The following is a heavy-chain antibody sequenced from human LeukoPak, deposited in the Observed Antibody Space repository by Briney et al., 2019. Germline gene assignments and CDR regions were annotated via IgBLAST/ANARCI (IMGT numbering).Heavy chain of an antibody. CDR2: IIPIFGTA. CDR3: ARDPLAYCGGDCYRLYAFDI. V-gene: IGHV1-69*01. CDR1: GGTCSSYA. Sequence: SVKVSCKASGGTCSSYAISWVRQAPGRGLEWMGGIIPIFGTANYAQKFQGRVTITADESTSTAYMKLSSLRSEDTAVYYCARDPLAYCGGDCYRLYAFDIWGQGTMVTVSS. J-gene: IGHJ3*02. D-gene: IGHD2-21*01.